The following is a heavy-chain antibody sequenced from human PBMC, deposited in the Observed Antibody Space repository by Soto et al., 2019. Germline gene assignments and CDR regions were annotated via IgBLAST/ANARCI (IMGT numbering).Heavy chain of an antibody. CDR3: ARDREAGYNFYYGMDV. Sequence: SETLSLTCSVSGADINTYSWTWIRQPAGKGLEWIGRIYTSASINYNPSLKGRVTLSVDTSTNQVSLRLASVTAADTAIYYCARDREAGYNFYYGMDVWGQGTTVTV. V-gene: IGHV4-4*07. D-gene: IGHD6-19*01. CDR1: GADINTYS. CDR2: IYTSASI. J-gene: IGHJ6*02.